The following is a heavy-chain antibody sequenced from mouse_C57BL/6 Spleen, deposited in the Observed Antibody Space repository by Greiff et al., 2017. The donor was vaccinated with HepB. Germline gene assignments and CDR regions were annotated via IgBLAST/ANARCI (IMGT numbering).Heavy chain of an antibody. CDR3: ARRGYYDYDVEYFDV. Sequence: EVKVVESGGGLVQPGGSLKLSCAASGFTFSDYYMYWVRQTPEKRLEWVAYISNGGGSTYYPDTVKGRFTISRDNAKNTLYLQMSRLKSEDTAMYYCARRGYYDYDVEYFDVWGTGTTVTVSS. D-gene: IGHD2-4*01. CDR1: GFTFSDYY. V-gene: IGHV5-12*01. J-gene: IGHJ1*03. CDR2: ISNGGGST.